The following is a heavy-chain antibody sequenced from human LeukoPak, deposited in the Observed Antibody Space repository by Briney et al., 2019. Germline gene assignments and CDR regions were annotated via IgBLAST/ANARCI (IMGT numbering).Heavy chain of an antibody. CDR1: GGSISSSSYY. J-gene: IGHJ1*01. Sequence: SETLSLTCTVSGGSISSSSYYWGWIRQPPGKGLEWIGSIYYSGSTYYNPFLKSRVTISVDTSKNQFSLKLSSVTAADTAVYYCAYRRYCSSTSCPPYFQHWGQGTLVTVSS. CDR2: IYYSGST. CDR3: AYRRYCSSTSCPPYFQH. D-gene: IGHD2-2*01. V-gene: IGHV4-39*01.